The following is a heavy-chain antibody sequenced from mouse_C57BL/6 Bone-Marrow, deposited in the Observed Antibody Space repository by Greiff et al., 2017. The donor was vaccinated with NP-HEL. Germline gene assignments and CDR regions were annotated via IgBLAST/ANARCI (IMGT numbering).Heavy chain of an antibody. D-gene: IGHD1-1*01. Sequence: EVHLVESGGGLVKPGGSLKLSCAASGFTFSDYGMHWVRQAPEKGLEWVAYISSGSSTIYYADTVKGRFTISRDNAKNTLFLQMTSLRSEDTAMYYCARRSTTDAMDYWGQGTSVTVSS. V-gene: IGHV5-17*01. CDR2: ISSGSSTI. CDR3: ARRSTTDAMDY. CDR1: GFTFSDYG. J-gene: IGHJ4*01.